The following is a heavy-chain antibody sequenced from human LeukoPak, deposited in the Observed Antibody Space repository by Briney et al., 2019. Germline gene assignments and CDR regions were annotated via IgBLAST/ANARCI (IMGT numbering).Heavy chain of an antibody. J-gene: IGHJ4*02. D-gene: IGHD1-26*01. CDR1: GYTLTELS. CDR2: FDPEDGET. CDR3: ATGLWELLSFDY. V-gene: IGHV1-24*01. Sequence: GASAKVSCKVSGYTLTELSMHWVRQAPGKGLEWMGGFDPEDGETIYAQKFQGRVTMTEDTSTDTAYMELSSLRSEDTAVYYCATGLWELLSFDYWGQGTLVTVSS.